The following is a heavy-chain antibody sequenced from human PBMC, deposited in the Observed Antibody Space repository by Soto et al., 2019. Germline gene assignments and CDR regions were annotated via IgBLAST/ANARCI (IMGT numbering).Heavy chain of an antibody. CDR3: ARFRSWDRWRAFDI. J-gene: IGHJ3*02. CDR1: GFTVSSNY. V-gene: IGHV4-4*02. D-gene: IGHD6-13*01. CDR2: IYHSGST. Sequence: VQLVETGGGLIQPGGSLRLSCAASGFTVSSNYMSWVRQAPGKGLEWIGEIYHSGSTNYNPSLKSRVTISVDKSKKQFSLKLSSVTAADTAVYYCARFRSWDRWRAFDIWGQGTLVTVSS.